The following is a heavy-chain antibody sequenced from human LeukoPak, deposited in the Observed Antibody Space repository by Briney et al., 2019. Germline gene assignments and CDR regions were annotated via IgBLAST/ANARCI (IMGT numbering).Heavy chain of an antibody. Sequence: GGSLRLSCTASGFTFGDYAMSWFRQAPGKGLEWVGFIRSKAYGGTTEYAASVKGRFTISRDDSKSTTYLEMSSLKTEDTAVYYCTNRVPDYSASSGSYSYYFDDWGQGTLVTVSS. CDR1: GFTFGDYA. CDR3: TNRVPDYSASSGSYSYYFDD. CDR2: IRSKAYGGTT. D-gene: IGHD3-10*01. J-gene: IGHJ4*02. V-gene: IGHV3-49*03.